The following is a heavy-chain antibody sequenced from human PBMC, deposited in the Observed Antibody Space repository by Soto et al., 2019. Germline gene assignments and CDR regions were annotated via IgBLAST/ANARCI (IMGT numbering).Heavy chain of an antibody. J-gene: IGHJ3*01. D-gene: IGHD6-19*01. Sequence: QVQLVQSGAEVKKPGSSVKVSCKASGGTFSSYTISWVRQAPGQGLEWMGRIIPILGIANYAQKFQGRVTXXAXQXXSTAYMELSSLRSEDTAVYYCARGVAVAGTSAFSLWGQGTMVTVSS. V-gene: IGHV1-69*02. CDR1: GGTFSSYT. CDR3: ARGVAVAGTSAFSL. CDR2: IIPILGIA.